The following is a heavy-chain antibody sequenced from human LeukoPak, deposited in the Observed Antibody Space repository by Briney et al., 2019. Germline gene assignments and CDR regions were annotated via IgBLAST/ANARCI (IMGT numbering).Heavy chain of an antibody. CDR1: GYTFTGYN. J-gene: IGHJ6*02. Sequence: ASVKVSCKASGYTFTGYNMHWVRQAPGQGLGWMGWINPNSGGTNYAQKFQGWVTMTRDTSISTAYMELSRLRSDDTAVYYCARGLQLAFYGMDVWGQGTTVTVSS. CDR2: INPNSGGT. CDR3: ARGLQLAFYGMDV. D-gene: IGHD6-13*01. V-gene: IGHV1-2*04.